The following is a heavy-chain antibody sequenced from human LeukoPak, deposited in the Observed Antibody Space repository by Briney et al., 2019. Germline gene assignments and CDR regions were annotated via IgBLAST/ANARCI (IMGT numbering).Heavy chain of an antibody. CDR3: ARDGGSGIDY. D-gene: IGHD3-10*01. Sequence: GGSLRLSCAASGFSLTTYGTHWLRQAPGKGLEWVAVIWYDGSRKFYGDSVKGRFTVSRDTSENTMYLQMNTLRVDDTAVYYCARDGGSGIDYWGQGTLVTVSS. CDR2: IWYDGSRK. CDR1: GFSLTTYG. V-gene: IGHV3-33*01. J-gene: IGHJ4*02.